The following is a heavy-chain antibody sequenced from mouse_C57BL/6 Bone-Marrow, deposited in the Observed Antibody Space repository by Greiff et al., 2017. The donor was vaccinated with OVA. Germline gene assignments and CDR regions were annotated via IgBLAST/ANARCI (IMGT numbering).Heavy chain of an antibody. Sequence: VQLQQSGPELVKPGASVKISCMASGYSFTGYYMNWVKQSPEKSLEWIGEINPSTGGTTYNQKFKAKATLTVDKSSSTAYMQLKSLTSEDSAVYYCARLNWSWFAYWGQGTLVTVAA. D-gene: IGHD4-1*01. CDR2: INPSTGGT. CDR1: GYSFTGYY. CDR3: ARLNWSWFAY. V-gene: IGHV1-42*01. J-gene: IGHJ3*01.